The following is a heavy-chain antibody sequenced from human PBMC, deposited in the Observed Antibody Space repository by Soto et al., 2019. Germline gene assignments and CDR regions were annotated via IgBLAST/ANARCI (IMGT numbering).Heavy chain of an antibody. CDR1: GFTFSSYD. V-gene: IGHV3-23*01. CDR2: ISVSGGIT. Sequence: EVQLLASGGGLVQPGGSLRLSCAASGFTFSSYDMRRVRQATGKGLEWVSAISVSGGITYYADSVKGRFTISRDNTKNPLYLQMNSLRAKDTAVYYCAGGRIAAPGILDYWGQGTLVTVSS. J-gene: IGHJ4*02. D-gene: IGHD6-13*01. CDR3: AGGRIAAPGILDY.